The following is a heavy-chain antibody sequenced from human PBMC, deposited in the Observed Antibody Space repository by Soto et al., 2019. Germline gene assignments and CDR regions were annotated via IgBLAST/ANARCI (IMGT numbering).Heavy chain of an antibody. Sequence: ASVKVSCKASGGTFSSYAISWVRQAPGQGLEWMGGIIPIFGTANYAQKFQGRVTITADESTSTAYMELSSLRSEDTAVYYCARLGYCSSTSCYLLLLYGMDVWGQGTTVTVSS. V-gene: IGHV1-69*13. CDR2: IIPIFGTA. CDR1: GGTFSSYA. CDR3: ARLGYCSSTSCYLLLLYGMDV. J-gene: IGHJ6*02. D-gene: IGHD2-2*01.